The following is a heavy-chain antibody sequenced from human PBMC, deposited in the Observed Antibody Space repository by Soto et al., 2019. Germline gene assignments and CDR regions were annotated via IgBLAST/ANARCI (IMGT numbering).Heavy chain of an antibody. CDR1: GGSFSGYY. V-gene: IGHV4-34*01. CDR2: INHSGST. J-gene: IGHJ6*02. Sequence: SETLSLTCAVYGGSFSGYYWSWIRQPPGKGLEWIGEINHSGSTNYNPSLKSRVTISVDTSKNQFSLKLSSVTAADTAVYYCARVSYNYYYYGMDVWGQGTMVTVSS. D-gene: IGHD1-26*01. CDR3: ARVSYNYYYYGMDV.